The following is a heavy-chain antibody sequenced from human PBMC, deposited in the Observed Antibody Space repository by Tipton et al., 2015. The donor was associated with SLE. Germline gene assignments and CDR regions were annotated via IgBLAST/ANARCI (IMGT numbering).Heavy chain of an antibody. D-gene: IGHD3-3*01. J-gene: IGHJ4*02. CDR2: IDTDGSST. CDR1: GFTFSPYW. Sequence: SLRLSCVASGFTFSPYWMHWVRQAPGKGLVWVSCIDTDGSSTSYADSVKGRSTISRDNAKNTMYLQMNGLRADDSAVYYCARGEYYNFWSGYYPFDNWGQGTLVTVSS. CDR3: ARGEYYNFWSGYYPFDN. V-gene: IGHV3-74*01.